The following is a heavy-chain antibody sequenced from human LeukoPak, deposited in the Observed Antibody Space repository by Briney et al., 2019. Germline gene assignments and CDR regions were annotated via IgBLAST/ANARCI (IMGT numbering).Heavy chain of an antibody. CDR3: ARPKGPYSSSSPVYFDY. J-gene: IGHJ4*02. D-gene: IGHD6-6*01. V-gene: IGHV3-30*03. CDR2: ISYDGSNK. CDR1: GFTVSSNY. Sequence: GGSLRLSCAASGFTVSSNYMSWVRQAPGKGLEWVAVISYDGSNKYYADSVKGRFTISRDNSKNTLYLQMNSLRAEDTAVYYCARPKGPYSSSSPVYFDYWGQGTLVTVSS.